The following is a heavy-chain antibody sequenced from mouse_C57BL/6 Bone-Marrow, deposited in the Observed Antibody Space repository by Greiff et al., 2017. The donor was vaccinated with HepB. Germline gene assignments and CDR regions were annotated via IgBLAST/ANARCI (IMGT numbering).Heavy chain of an antibody. Sequence: QVQLQQSGAELVKPGASVKLSCKASGYTFTSYWMHWVKQRPGQGLEWIGMIHPNSGSTNYNEKFKSKATLTVDKSSSTAYMQLSSLTSEDSAVYYCARTDSSGYPAWFAYWGQGTTLTVSS. V-gene: IGHV1-64*01. CDR2: IHPNSGST. CDR1: GYTFTSYW. J-gene: IGHJ2*01. CDR3: ARTDSSGYPAWFAY. D-gene: IGHD3-2*02.